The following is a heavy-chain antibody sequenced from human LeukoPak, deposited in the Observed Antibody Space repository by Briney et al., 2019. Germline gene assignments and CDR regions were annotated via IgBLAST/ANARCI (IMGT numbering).Heavy chain of an antibody. D-gene: IGHD1-26*01. CDR2: IYPGDSDT. Sequence: HGESLKISCKGSGYSFTSYWMGWVRQMPGKGLEWMGIIYPGDSDTRYSPSFQGQVTISADKSISTAYLQWSSLKASDTAMYYCATLPATARATLDYWGQGTLVTVSS. V-gene: IGHV5-51*01. CDR3: ATLPATARATLDY. CDR1: GYSFTSYW. J-gene: IGHJ4*02.